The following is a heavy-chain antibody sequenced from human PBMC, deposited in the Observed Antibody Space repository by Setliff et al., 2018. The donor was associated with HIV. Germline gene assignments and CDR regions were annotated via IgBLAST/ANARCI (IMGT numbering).Heavy chain of an antibody. CDR3: ARLRSELGVFDY. CDR2: IHHSGTT. Sequence: SSETLSLTCAVSGYSISSGYYWAWIRQSPGKGLDWIGSIHHSGTTYYNPSLKSRVTISVDTSKNQFSMKLRSVTAADTAVYYCARLRSELGVFDYWVQGTLVTVS. D-gene: IGHD1-26*01. V-gene: IGHV4-38-2*01. J-gene: IGHJ4*02. CDR1: GYSISSGYY.